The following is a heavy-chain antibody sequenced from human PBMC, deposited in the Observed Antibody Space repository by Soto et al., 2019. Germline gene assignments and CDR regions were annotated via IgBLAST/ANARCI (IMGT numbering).Heavy chain of an antibody. CDR3: ARWRGYGSGDDAFDI. J-gene: IGHJ3*02. CDR2: IIPILGIA. Sequence: QVQLVQSGAEVKKPGSSVKVSCKASGGTFSSYTISWVRQAPGQGLEWRGRIIPILGIANYAQKFQGRVTITADKSTSTAYMELSSVSAEDTAVYYCARWRGYGSGDDAFDIWGQGTMVTVSS. D-gene: IGHD3-10*01. CDR1: GGTFSSYT. V-gene: IGHV1-69*02.